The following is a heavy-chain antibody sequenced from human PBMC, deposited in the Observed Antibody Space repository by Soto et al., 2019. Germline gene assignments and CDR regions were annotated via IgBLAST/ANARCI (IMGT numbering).Heavy chain of an antibody. D-gene: IGHD2-15*01. V-gene: IGHV1-46*01. Sequence: QVQLVQSGAEVKKPGASVKVSCKASGYTFTSYYMHWVRQAPGQGLEWMGIINPSGGSTSYAQKFQGRVTMTRDTSTSTVYMELSSLRSEDTAVYYCAREVRWWSAPNPNYYYYGMDVWGQGTTVTVSS. CDR3: AREVRWWSAPNPNYYYYGMDV. CDR1: GYTFTSYY. CDR2: INPSGGST. J-gene: IGHJ6*02.